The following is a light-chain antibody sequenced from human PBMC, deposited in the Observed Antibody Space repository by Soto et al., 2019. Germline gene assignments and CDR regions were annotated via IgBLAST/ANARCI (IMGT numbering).Light chain of an antibody. V-gene: IGKV3-15*01. CDR1: QSLGTN. CDR3: QQYNMWPRT. Sequence: EIVMRQSPATLSVSPGERATLSCRASQSLGTNLAWFQQKTGQAPRLLIHGASTRATGTPARFSGSGSGTEFTLTISSLQSEDFAVYYCQQYNMWPRTFGQGTKV. J-gene: IGKJ1*01. CDR2: GAS.